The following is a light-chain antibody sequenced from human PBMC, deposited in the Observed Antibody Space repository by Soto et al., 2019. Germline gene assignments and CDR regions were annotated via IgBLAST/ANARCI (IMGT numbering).Light chain of an antibody. CDR1: QSVSSSY. Sequence: EIVLTQSPGTLSLSPGERATLSCRASQSVSSSYLAWYQQKPGQAPRLLIYGASSRATGIPDRFSGSGSGTDFNLTISRLETEDFAVYYCQQYGSSSTFGQGTKVEIK. V-gene: IGKV3-20*01. CDR2: GAS. J-gene: IGKJ1*01. CDR3: QQYGSSST.